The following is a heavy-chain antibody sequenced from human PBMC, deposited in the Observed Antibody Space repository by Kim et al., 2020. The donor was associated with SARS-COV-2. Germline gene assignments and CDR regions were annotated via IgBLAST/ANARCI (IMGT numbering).Heavy chain of an antibody. Sequence: ASVKVSCKASGYTFTSYAMHWVRQAPGQRLEWMGWINAGNGNTKYSQKFQGRVTITRDTSASTAYMELSSLRSEDTAVYYCARRGLYYYDSSGYYKGDYAFDIWGQGTMVTVSS. CDR2: INAGNGNT. CDR3: ARRGLYYYDSSGYYKGDYAFDI. V-gene: IGHV1-3*01. CDR1: GYTFTSYA. D-gene: IGHD3-22*01. J-gene: IGHJ3*02.